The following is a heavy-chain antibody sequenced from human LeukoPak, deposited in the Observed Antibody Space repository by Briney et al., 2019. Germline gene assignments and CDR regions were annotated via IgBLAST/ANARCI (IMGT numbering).Heavy chain of an antibody. D-gene: IGHD3-3*01. CDR3: ARLPDGERTWSGYYIWFDP. V-gene: IGHV3-30*03. CDR2: ISYDGSNK. J-gene: IGHJ5*02. CDR1: GFTFSSYS. Sequence: GGSLRLSCAASGFTFSSYSMNCVRQAPGKGLEWVAVISYDGSNKYYADSVKGRFTISRDNSKNTLYLQMNSLRAEDTAVFYCARLPDGERTWSGYYIWFDPWGQGTLVTVSS.